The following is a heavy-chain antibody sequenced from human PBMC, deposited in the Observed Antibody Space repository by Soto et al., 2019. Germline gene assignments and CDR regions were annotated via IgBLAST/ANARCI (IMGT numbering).Heavy chain of an antibody. V-gene: IGHV3-23*01. CDR2: ISGSDDST. Sequence: EVQLLESGGGLLQPGGSLRLSCAASGFTFSSYAMSWVRQAPGKGLEWVSVISGSDDSTYYAESVKGRFTISRDNSKNTLYLQMNSLRAEDTAVYYCAKRSSSSTFYYWGQGTLVTVSS. CDR3: AKRSSSSTFYY. CDR1: GFTFSSYA. J-gene: IGHJ4*02. D-gene: IGHD6-6*01.